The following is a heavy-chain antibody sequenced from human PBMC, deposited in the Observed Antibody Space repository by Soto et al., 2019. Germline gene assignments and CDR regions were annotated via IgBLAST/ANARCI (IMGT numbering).Heavy chain of an antibody. D-gene: IGHD5-18*01. J-gene: IGHJ5*02. CDR1: GFRFSDYS. CDR3: ARVVDTAMDWFDP. CDR2: ISADGRTT. Sequence: PGGSLRLSCAASGFRFSDYSMSWVRQAPGKGLEWVSVISADGRTTYFADSVKGRFTLSRDNFKDTLYLQMNSLRAEDTAVYYCARVVDTAMDWFDPWGQGTLVTVSS. V-gene: IGHV3-23*01.